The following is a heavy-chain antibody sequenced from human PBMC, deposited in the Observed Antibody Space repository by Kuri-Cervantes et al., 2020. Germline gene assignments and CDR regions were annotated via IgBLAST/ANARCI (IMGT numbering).Heavy chain of an antibody. D-gene: IGHD3-10*01. V-gene: IGHV3-30-3*01. CDR2: ISYDGSNK. CDR1: GFTSGSYA. CDR3: ARVPTVRITMVRGVIRYFDL. Sequence: GGSLRPSCAASGFTSGSYAMHWVRQAPGKGLEWVAVISYDGSNKYYADSVKGRFTISRDNAKNSLYLQMNSLRAEDTAVYYCARVPTVRITMVRGVIRYFDLWGRGTLVTVSS. J-gene: IGHJ2*01.